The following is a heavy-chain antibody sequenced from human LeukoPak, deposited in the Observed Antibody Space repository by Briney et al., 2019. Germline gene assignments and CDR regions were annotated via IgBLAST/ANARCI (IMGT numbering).Heavy chain of an antibody. CDR2: ISSSGSTI. CDR3: ARLAQFGGVIAGDY. J-gene: IGHJ4*02. CDR1: GFTFSSYE. V-gene: IGHV3-48*03. D-gene: IGHD3-16*02. Sequence: QPGGSLRLSCAASGFTFSSYEMNWVRQAPGKGLEWVSYISSSGSTIYYADSVKGRFTISRDNAKNSLYLQMNSLRVEDTAVYYCARLAQFGGVIAGDYWGQGTLVTVSS.